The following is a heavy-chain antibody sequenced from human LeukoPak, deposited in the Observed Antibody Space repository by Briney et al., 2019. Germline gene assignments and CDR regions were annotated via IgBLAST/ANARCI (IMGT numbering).Heavy chain of an antibody. Sequence: PGRSLRLSCTASGFAFSAYGMDWVRQAPGKGLEWVAVIWHDGTNKYYADSVKGRFTISRDNSKNTLYLQMDSLRAEDTAVYYCVRGGPNWPSELFDIWGQGTMVTVSS. CDR1: GFAFSAYG. D-gene: IGHD1-1*01. J-gene: IGHJ3*02. V-gene: IGHV3-33*01. CDR3: VRGGPNWPSELFDI. CDR2: IWHDGTNK.